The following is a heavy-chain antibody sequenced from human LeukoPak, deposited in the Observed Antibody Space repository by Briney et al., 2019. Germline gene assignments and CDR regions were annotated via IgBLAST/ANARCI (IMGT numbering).Heavy chain of an antibody. CDR2: IYTTGRT. CDR3: ARSGYYYDSSGYYDY. Sequence: SETLSLTCTVSGGSISNYFWSWIRQPAGKGLEWIGRIYTTGRTDYNPSLKSRVTMSVDTSKNQFSLKLSSVTAADTAVYYCARSGYYYDSSGYYDYWGQGTLVTVSS. J-gene: IGHJ4*02. V-gene: IGHV4-4*07. CDR1: GGSISNYF. D-gene: IGHD3-22*01.